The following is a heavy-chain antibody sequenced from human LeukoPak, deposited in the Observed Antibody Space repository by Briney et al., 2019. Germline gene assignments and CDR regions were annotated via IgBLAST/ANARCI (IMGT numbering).Heavy chain of an antibody. CDR2: IKQDGSEK. D-gene: IGHD3-22*01. J-gene: IGHJ4*02. CDR1: GFTFSSYW. Sequence: PGGSLRLSCAASGFTFSSYWMSWVRQAPGKGLEWVANIKQDGSEKYYVDSVKGRFTISRDNAKNSLYLQMSSLRAEDTAVYYCARVSSSGYYSANFDYWGQGTLVTVSS. V-gene: IGHV3-7*01. CDR3: ARVSSSGYYSANFDY.